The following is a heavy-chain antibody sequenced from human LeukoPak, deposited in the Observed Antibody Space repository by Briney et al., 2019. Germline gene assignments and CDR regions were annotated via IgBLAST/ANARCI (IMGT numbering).Heavy chain of an antibody. CDR3: ARVGPNLWELTN. CDR2: IYYSGST. CDR1: GGSISSYY. Sequence: SETLFLTCTVSGGSISSYYWSWIRQPPGKGLEWIGYIYYSGSTNYNPSLKSRVTISVDTPKNQFSLKLSSVTAADTAVYYCARVGPNLWELTNWGQGTLVTVSS. D-gene: IGHD1-26*01. V-gene: IGHV4-59*01. J-gene: IGHJ4*02.